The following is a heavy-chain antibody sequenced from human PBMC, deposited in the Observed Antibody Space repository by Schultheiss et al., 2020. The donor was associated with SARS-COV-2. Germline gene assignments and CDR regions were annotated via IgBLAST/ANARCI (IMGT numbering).Heavy chain of an antibody. CDR2: IYYSGST. Sequence: LSLTCTVSGGSISSYYWSWIRQPPGKGLEWIGYIYYSGSTYYNPSLKSRVTISVDTSKNQFSLKLSSVTAADTAVYYCARDHYGDLDYWGQGTLVTVSS. CDR3: ARDHYGDLDY. V-gene: IGHV4-59*12. J-gene: IGHJ4*02. CDR1: GGSISSYY. D-gene: IGHD4-17*01.